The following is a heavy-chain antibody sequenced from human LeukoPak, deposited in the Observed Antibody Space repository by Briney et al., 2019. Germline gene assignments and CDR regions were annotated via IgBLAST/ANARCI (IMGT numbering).Heavy chain of an antibody. D-gene: IGHD5-12*01. V-gene: IGHV4-61*02. CDR2: IYTSGST. J-gene: IGHJ4*02. CDR3: ARHVWGYSGNYYFDY. CDR1: GGSISSGSYY. Sequence: PSETLTLTCTVSGGSISSGSYYWSWIRQPAGKGLEWIGRIYTSGSTNYNPSLKSRVTISVDTSKNQFSLKLSSVTAADTAVYYCARHVWGYSGNYYFDYWGQGTLVTVSS.